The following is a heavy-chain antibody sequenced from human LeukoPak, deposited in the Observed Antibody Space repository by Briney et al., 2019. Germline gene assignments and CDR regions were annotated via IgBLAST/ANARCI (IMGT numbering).Heavy chain of an antibody. V-gene: IGHV3-21*01. D-gene: IGHD6-19*01. CDR2: ISSTGRYI. CDR1: GFIFSTYS. J-gene: IGHJ4*02. CDR3: ARELTTVAGGGIDY. Sequence: PGGSLRLSCAASGFIFSTYSMSWVRQAPGEGVEWVASISSTGRYIYSADSVKGRFIISRDNAKNSVYLQMNSLRAEDTAVYYCARELTTVAGGGIDYWGQGTLVTVSS.